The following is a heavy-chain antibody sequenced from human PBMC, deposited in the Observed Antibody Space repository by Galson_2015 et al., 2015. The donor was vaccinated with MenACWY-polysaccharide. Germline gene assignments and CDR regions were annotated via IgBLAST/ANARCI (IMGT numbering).Heavy chain of an antibody. CDR1: GGSVSSDTYY. CDR2: MSYSGRA. D-gene: IGHD1-26*01. J-gene: IGHJ5*02. V-gene: IGHV4-61*01. Sequence: SETLSLTCTVSGGSVSSDTYYWSWLRQPPGKGLEWIGYMSYSGRANYNPSLKSRVTISLDTSKNQFSLRLTSVTAADTAMYYCAREPALSGIFGWFDPWGQGTLVTVSP. CDR3: AREPALSGIFGWFDP.